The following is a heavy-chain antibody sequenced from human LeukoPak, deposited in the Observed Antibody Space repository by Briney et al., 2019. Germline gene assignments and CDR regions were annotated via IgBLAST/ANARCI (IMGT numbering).Heavy chain of an antibody. J-gene: IGHJ4*02. CDR2: IKGDGSEE. CDR1: GFTFSAYW. D-gene: IGHD2-8*01. CDR3: ARGGFGYVYFDY. Sequence: GGSLRLSCAASGFTFSAYWMSWVRQAPGKGLEWVAHIKGDGSEEYSVDSVKGRFTIPRDNAKSSLYLQMNSLRAEDTALYYCARGGFGYVYFDYWGQGSLVTVSS. V-gene: IGHV3-7*01.